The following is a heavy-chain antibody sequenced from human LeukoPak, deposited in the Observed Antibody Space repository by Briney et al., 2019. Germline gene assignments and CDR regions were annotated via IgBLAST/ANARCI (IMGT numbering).Heavy chain of an antibody. V-gene: IGHV3-30-3*01. J-gene: IGHJ3*02. Sequence: GGSLRLSCAVSGFTFTYYTMHWVRQAPGKGLEWVAVISYDGSDFYYADSVKGRFTISRDNSKNTLYLQMDSLRAEDRAVYYCARGYSSSWFSSGFDIWGQGTMVAVSS. CDR3: ARGYSSSWFSSGFDI. CDR2: ISYDGSDF. CDR1: GFTFTYYT. D-gene: IGHD6-13*01.